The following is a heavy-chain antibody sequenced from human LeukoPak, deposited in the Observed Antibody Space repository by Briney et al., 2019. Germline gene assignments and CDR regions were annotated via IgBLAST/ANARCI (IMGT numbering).Heavy chain of an antibody. V-gene: IGHV3-23*01. CDR2: ISGSGGST. Sequence: GGSLRLSCAASGFTFSSYAMSWVRQAPGKGLEWVSGISGSGGSTYYADSVKGRFTVSRDNSENMLFLQMNSLRAEDTAVYYCAKLEYDFWSGSFDCWGQGTLVSVSS. CDR3: AKLEYDFWSGSFDC. D-gene: IGHD3-3*01. CDR1: GFTFSSYA. J-gene: IGHJ4*02.